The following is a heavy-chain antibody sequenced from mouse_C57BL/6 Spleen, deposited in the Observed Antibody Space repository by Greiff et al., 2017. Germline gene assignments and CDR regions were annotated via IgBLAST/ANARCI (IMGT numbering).Heavy chain of an antibody. D-gene: IGHD2-3*01. CDR2: INPNNGGT. CDR1: GYTFTDYY. V-gene: IGHV1-26*01. Sequence: VQLQQSGPELVKPGASVKISCKASGYTFTDYYMNWVKQSHGKSLEWIGDINPNNGGTSYNQKFKGKATLTVDKSSSTAYMELRSLTSEDSAVYYCASGQWLLPDAMDYWGQGTSVTVSS. CDR3: ASGQWLLPDAMDY. J-gene: IGHJ4*01.